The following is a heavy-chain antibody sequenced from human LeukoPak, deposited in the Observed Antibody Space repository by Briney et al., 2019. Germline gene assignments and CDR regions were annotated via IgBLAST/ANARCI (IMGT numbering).Heavy chain of an antibody. CDR3: ARVIVSYRYDANWFDP. V-gene: IGHV4-31*03. D-gene: IGHD2-8*01. J-gene: IGHJ5*02. CDR1: GVSISGDGQY. Sequence: SETLSLTCTVSGVSISGDGQYWSWIRQHPGKGLEWIGYIYYSGNSYYNPSLKSRVTISADTSENQFSLQLNSVTAADTAVYYCARVIVSYRYDANWFDPWGQGTLVTVSS. CDR2: IYYSGNS.